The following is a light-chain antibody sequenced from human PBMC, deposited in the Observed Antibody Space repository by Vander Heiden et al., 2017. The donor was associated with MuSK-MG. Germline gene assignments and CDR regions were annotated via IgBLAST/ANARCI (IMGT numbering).Light chain of an antibody. CDR3: TSYRSSDTWV. V-gene: IGLV2-14*01. CDR1: SSDIGSYKY. J-gene: IGLJ3*02. Sequence: QSALTQPASVSGSPGQSITISCTGTSSDIGSYKYVSWYQQHPGTVPNLMIYDVSNRPSGVSTRFSGSKSGTTASPTISGLQAEDDAFYYCTSYRSSDTWVFGGGTKLTVL. CDR2: DVS.